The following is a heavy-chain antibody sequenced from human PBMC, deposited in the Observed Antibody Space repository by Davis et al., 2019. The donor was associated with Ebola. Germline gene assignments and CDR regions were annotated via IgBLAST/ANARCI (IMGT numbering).Heavy chain of an antibody. D-gene: IGHD1-26*01. CDR1: GFNFRTYA. V-gene: IGHV3-30-3*01. CDR3: ARYTWMGATPLDY. CDR2: ISHDGTNK. J-gene: IGHJ4*02. Sequence: PGGSLRLSCVASGFNFRTYAMHWVRQAPGKGLRWVAVISHDGTNKYYADSVKGRFTVSRDNSKNTVYLEMNGLRPEDTALYYCARYTWMGATPLDYWGQGTLLTVSS.